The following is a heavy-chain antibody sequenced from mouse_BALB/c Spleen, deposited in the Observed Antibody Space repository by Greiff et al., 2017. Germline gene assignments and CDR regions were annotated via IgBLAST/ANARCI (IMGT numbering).Heavy chain of an antibody. CDR1: GFSLTSYG. D-gene: IGHD2-4*01. CDR3: ASYYDYDGWYFDV. J-gene: IGHJ1*01. V-gene: IGHV2-2*02. Sequence: VQLQQSGPGLVQPSQSLSITCTVSGFSLTSYGVHWVRQSPGKGLEWLGVIWSGGSTDYNAAFISRLSISKDNSKSQVFFKMNSLQANDTAIYYCASYYDYDGWYFDVWGAGTTVTVSS. CDR2: IWSGGST.